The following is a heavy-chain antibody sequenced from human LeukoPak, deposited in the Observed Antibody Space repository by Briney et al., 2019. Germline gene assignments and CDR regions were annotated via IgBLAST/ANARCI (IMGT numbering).Heavy chain of an antibody. Sequence: SVKVSCKASGYSFSSYGISWVRQAPGQGLEWMGGIIPIFGTANYAQKFQGRVTITADESTSTAYMELSSLRSEDTAVYYCARSAGDYYDSSGYYGDWGQGTLVTVSS. CDR1: GYSFSSYG. V-gene: IGHV1-69*13. J-gene: IGHJ4*02. D-gene: IGHD3-22*01. CDR2: IIPIFGTA. CDR3: ARSAGDYYDSSGYYGD.